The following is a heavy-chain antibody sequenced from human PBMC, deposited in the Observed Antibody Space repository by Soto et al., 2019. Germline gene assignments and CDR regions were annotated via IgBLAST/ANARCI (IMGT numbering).Heavy chain of an antibody. CDR2: IRGYNGDT. V-gene: IGHV1-18*01. CDR1: GYTFTRYG. J-gene: IGHJ6*02. Sequence: ASVKVTCEASGYTFTRYGRCWVRQAPGQGLEWMGWIRGYNGDTNYAQKFQDRVAMTIDTSTGTAYMELRSLTSDDTAIYYCAKKDQPPYYHYGLDVWGQGTTVTVSS. CDR3: AKKDQPPYYHYGLDV.